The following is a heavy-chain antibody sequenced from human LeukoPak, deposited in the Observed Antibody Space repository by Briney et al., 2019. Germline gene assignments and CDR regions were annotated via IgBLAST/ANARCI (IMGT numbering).Heavy chain of an antibody. CDR2: INPNSGGT. CDR1: GYTFTGYY. CDR3: AAGYYYDSSGPPLADY. Sequence: ASVKVSCKASGYTFTGYYMHWVRQAPGQGLEWMGWINPNSGGTNYAQKFQGRVTMTRDTSISTAYMELSRLRSDDTAVYYCAAGYYYDSSGPPLADYWGQGTLVTVSS. D-gene: IGHD3-22*01. J-gene: IGHJ4*02. V-gene: IGHV1-2*02.